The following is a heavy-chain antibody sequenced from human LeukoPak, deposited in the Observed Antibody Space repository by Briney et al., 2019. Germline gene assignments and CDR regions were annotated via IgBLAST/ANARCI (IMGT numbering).Heavy chain of an antibody. D-gene: IGHD3-3*01. V-gene: IGHV3-30*04. CDR2: ISYDGSNK. J-gene: IGHJ5*02. CDR3: AKDSRRPPTAIRLRFSRNWFDP. Sequence: PGRSLRLSCAASGFTFSSYAMHWVRQAPGKGLEWVAVISYDGSNKYYADSVKGRFTISRDNSKNTLYLQMNSLRAEDTAVYYCAKDSRRPPTAIRLRFSRNWFDPWGQGTLVTVSS. CDR1: GFTFSSYA.